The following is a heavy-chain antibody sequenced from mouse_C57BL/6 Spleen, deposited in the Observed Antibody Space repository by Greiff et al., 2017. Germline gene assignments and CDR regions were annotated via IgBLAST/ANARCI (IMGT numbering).Heavy chain of an antibody. CDR3: TRSTGTTWFAY. V-gene: IGHV1-15*01. J-gene: IGHJ3*01. CDR2: IDPETGGT. Sequence: QVQLQQSGAELVRPGASVTLSCKASGYTFTDYEMHWVKQTPVHGLEWIGAIDPETGGTAYNQKFKGKAILTADTSSSTAYMELRSLTSEDSAVYYCTRSTGTTWFAYWGQGTLVTVSA. CDR1: GYTFTDYE. D-gene: IGHD4-1*01.